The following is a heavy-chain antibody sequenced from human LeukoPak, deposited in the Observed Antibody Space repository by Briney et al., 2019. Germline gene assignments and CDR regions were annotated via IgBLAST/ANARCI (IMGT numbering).Heavy chain of an antibody. CDR3: ARVSCTGGTCHLDS. CDR2: IYHTGAI. D-gene: IGHD2-8*02. V-gene: IGHV4-59*01. Sequence: SETLSLTCTVSGGSITHFFWSFIRQPPTKGLEYIGYIYHTGAIDYNPSRKSRLTMSADKSTNQFSLNLRSVTAADTAVYYCARVSCTGGTCHLDSWGQGILVTVSS. J-gene: IGHJ4*02. CDR1: GGSITHFF.